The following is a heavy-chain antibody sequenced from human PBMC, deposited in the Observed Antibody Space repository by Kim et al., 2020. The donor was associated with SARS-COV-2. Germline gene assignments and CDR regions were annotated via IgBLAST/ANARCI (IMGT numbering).Heavy chain of an antibody. CDR2: INAGDGST. Sequence: ASVKVSCKASGYTFTSYAMHWVRQAPGQRLDWMGWINAGDGSTKYSQKFKGRVTITRVTSASTAYMELSSLRSEDTAVFYCATFGGRAFVELSLYPYCYYVMDVGCQGTAVIV. V-gene: IGHV1-3*01. CDR3: ATFGGRAFVELSLYPYCYYVMDV. D-gene: IGHD3-10*01. CDR1: GYTFTSYA. J-gene: IGHJ6*02.